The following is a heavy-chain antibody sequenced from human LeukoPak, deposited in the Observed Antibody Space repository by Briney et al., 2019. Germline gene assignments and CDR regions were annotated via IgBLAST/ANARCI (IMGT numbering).Heavy chain of an antibody. CDR2: IKQDGSEK. D-gene: IGHD3-22*01. J-gene: IGHJ4*02. V-gene: IGHV3-7*01. CDR3: ARDLYRIVVVPHYFDY. Sequence: PGGSLRLSCAASGFTFSSYWMSWVRQAPGKGLEWVANIKQDGSEKYYVDSVKGRFTISRDNAKNSLYLQMNSLRAEDTAVHYCARDLYRIVVVPHYFDYWGQGTLVTVSS. CDR1: GFTFSSYW.